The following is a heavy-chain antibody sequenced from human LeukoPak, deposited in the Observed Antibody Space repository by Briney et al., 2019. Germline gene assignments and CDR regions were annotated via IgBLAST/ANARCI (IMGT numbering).Heavy chain of an antibody. CDR2: ISATTGIT. V-gene: IGHV3-48*01. CDR1: GFNFSTYN. D-gene: IGHD5-18*01. Sequence: GGSLRLSCAAPGFNFSTYNMNWVRQAPGKGLEWVSYISATTGITYYADSVKGRFTISRDNAKNSLYLQLNSLRAEDTAVYYCVRAFNGNSYGYGFWGQGTLVTVSS. CDR3: VRAFNGNSYGYGF. J-gene: IGHJ4*02.